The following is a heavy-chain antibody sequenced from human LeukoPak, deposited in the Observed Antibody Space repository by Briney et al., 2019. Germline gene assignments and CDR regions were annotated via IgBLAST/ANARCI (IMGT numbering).Heavy chain of an antibody. J-gene: IGHJ2*01. D-gene: IGHD3-3*01. CDR1: GGSIRSYY. CDR3: ARAGVVTNPNSYWYFDL. Sequence: PSETLSLTCTVSGGSIRSYYWSWIRQPPGKGLEWIGYIYYSGSTNYKPSLESRVTISVDTSKNQFSLKLNSVTAADTAVYYCARAGVVTNPNSYWYFDLWGRGTLVTVSS. CDR2: IYYSGST. V-gene: IGHV4-59*01.